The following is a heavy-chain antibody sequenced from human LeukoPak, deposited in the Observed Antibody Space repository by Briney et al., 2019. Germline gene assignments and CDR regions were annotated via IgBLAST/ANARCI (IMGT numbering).Heavy chain of an antibody. CDR1: GFTFSSYG. V-gene: IGHV3-30*02. CDR3: AKSGYCSSSGCRGPFDP. D-gene: IGHD2-2*01. Sequence: PGGSLRLSCAPSGFTFSSYGMHWVRQAPGTGLEWVAFIRYDGSNKYYADPVKGRFTIYRDNSKNTLYRHRTTLRAEETAVYYCAKSGYCSSSGCRGPFDPWGQGTLVTVSS. J-gene: IGHJ5*02. CDR2: IRYDGSNK.